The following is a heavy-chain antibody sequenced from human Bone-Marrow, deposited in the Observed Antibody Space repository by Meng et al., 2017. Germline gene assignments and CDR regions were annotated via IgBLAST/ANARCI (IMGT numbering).Heavy chain of an antibody. CDR3: ARINPKDDY. Sequence: SETLSLTCTVSGGSVSTSSHYWGWIRHPPGKGLEWIGTIYYSGHTYYNPSLKSRTTVSVDTSKNRFSLKLSSVTAADTAVYYCARINPKDDYWGQGTLVTVSS. J-gene: IGHJ4*02. CDR1: GGSVSTSSHY. CDR2: IYYSGHT. V-gene: IGHV4-39*07.